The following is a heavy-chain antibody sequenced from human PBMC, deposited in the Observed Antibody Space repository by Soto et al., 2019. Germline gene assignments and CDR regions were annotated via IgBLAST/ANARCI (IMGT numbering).Heavy chain of an antibody. V-gene: IGHV1-8*01. J-gene: IGHJ6*02. CDR3: ARAVAGHYYYYRMDV. CDR1: GYTFTSYD. Sequence: ASVKVSCKASGYTFTSYDINWVRQATGQGLEWMGWMNPNSGNTGYARKFQGRVTMTRNTSISTAYMELSSLRSEDTAVYYCARAVAGHYYYYRMDVWGQGTTVTVSS. CDR2: MNPNSGNT. D-gene: IGHD6-19*01.